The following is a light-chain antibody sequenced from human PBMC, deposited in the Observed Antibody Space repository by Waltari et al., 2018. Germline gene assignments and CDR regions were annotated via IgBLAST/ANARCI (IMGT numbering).Light chain of an antibody. V-gene: IGLV1-40*01. CDR2: ADS. CDR3: QSYDASLGASL. CDR1: ISSIGAGFD. J-gene: IGLJ2*01. Sequence: QSVLTQPPSVSGAPGQRVTISCTGSISSIGAGFDVQWYQQFPGTVPKLLIFADSNRPAGVPDRFSGSVSGTPASLAITGLQADEEADYYCQSYDASLGASLFGGGTKVTVL.